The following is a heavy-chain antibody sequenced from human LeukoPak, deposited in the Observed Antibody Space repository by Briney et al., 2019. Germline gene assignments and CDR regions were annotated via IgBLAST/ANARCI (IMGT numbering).Heavy chain of an antibody. Sequence: ASVKVSCKTSGYSFTSQDMHWVRQAPGQSLEWMGCINPGNGDTKYSQEFQGRVTMTEDTSTDTAYMELSSLRSEDTAVYYCATGIYYCSSTSCYYYWGQGTLVTVSS. V-gene: IGHV1-3*03. CDR1: GYSFTSQD. J-gene: IGHJ4*02. D-gene: IGHD2-2*01. CDR3: ATGIYYCSSTSCYYY. CDR2: INPGNGDT.